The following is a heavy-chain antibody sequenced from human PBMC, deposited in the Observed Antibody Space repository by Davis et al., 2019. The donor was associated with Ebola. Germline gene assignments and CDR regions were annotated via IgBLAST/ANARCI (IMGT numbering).Heavy chain of an antibody. V-gene: IGHV3-13*01. CDR1: GFSSRTYD. CDR2: IATAGDT. D-gene: IGHD2-2*01. CDR3: VRPAFGSHYFDY. J-gene: IGHJ4*02. Sequence: PGGSLRLSCAASGFSSRTYDMHWVRQVTGKTLAWVSAIATAGDTYYPASVKGRFTISRENARNSLYLQMNSLRTEDTAVYYCVRPAFGSHYFDYWGQGILVTVSS.